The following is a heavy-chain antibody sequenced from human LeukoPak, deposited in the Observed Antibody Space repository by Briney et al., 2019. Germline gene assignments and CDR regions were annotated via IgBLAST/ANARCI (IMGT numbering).Heavy chain of an antibody. CDR1: GYTFTSYY. CDR3: ARGPLGSSSWYFLDPYFDY. D-gene: IGHD6-13*01. J-gene: IGHJ4*02. Sequence: ASVKLSYKASGYTFTSYYMHSVRQAPGQGLEWMGIINPSGGSTSYAQNFQGRVTMTRDTSTSTVYMELSSLRSEDTAVYYCARGPLGSSSWYFLDPYFDYWGQGTLFTVSS. V-gene: IGHV1-46*01. CDR2: INPSGGST.